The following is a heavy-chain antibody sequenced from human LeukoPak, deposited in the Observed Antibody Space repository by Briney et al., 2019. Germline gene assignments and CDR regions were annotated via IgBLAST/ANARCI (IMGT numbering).Heavy chain of an antibody. J-gene: IGHJ3*02. V-gene: IGHV3-64*02. CDR2: INANGRST. CDR1: GFTFSSHA. Sequence: PGGSLRLSCAASGFTFSSHAMHWVRQAPGKGLEYVSAINANGRSTYYADSVKGRFTISRDNSKTTLYLQMGSLRTEDMAVYYCAGERYSVNDYDAFDIWGQGTMVTVSS. D-gene: IGHD5/OR15-5a*01. CDR3: AGERYSVNDYDAFDI.